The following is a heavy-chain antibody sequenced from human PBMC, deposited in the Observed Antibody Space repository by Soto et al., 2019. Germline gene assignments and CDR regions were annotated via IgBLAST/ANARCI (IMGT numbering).Heavy chain of an antibody. V-gene: IGHV3-74*01. CDR2: INSDGSST. J-gene: IGHJ6*02. Sequence: EVQLVESGGGLLQPGGSLRLSCAVSGSTFSNDWMHWVRQAPGKGLVWVSHINSDGSSTNYADFVKGRFTIARDNAKNTVYLQMNSRIAEDTAVYYCARDRSYRLDVWGQGTTVTVSS. CDR3: ARDRSYRLDV. CDR1: GSTFSNDW. D-gene: IGHD4-4*01.